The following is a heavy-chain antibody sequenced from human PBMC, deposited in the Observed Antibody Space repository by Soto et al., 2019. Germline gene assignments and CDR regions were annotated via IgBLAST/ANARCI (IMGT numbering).Heavy chain of an antibody. J-gene: IGHJ2*01. V-gene: IGHV4-61*08. CDR1: GGSVSTGVHY. Sequence: QVQLQESGPGLVKPSETLSLTCTVSVSGGSVSTGVHYWSWIRQPPGKGLEWIGYIYYSGSTNYNPSLRSRVTISVDTSKNQFSLKLTSVTAADTAVYYCARGYYTSWYWFDRWGRGTLVTVSS. D-gene: IGHD6-13*01. CDR3: ARGYYTSWYWFDR. CDR2: IYYSGST.